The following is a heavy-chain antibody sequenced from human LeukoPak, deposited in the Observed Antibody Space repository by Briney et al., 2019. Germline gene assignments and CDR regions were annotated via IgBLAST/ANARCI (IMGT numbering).Heavy chain of an antibody. D-gene: IGHD2-15*01. CDR1: GFTFSSYG. Sequence: GGSLRLSCAASGFTFSSYGMHWVRQAPGKGLEWVAFIRYDGGNKYYADSVKGRFTISRDNSKNTLYLQMNSLRAEDTAVYYCSVVAPYEARDYWGQGTLVTVSS. J-gene: IGHJ4*02. CDR2: IRYDGGNK. CDR3: SVVAPYEARDY. V-gene: IGHV3-30*02.